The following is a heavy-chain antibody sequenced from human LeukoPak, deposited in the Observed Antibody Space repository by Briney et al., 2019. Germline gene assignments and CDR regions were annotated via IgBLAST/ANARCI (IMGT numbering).Heavy chain of an antibody. J-gene: IGHJ4*02. D-gene: IGHD6-13*01. V-gene: IGHV1-2*02. CDR2: INPTSGGT. Sequence: ASVKVSCRASGYTFTGYYMHWVRQAPGQGLDWMGWINPTSGGTYYAQRFQGRVTMTRDTSISTAYMELTRLRSDDTAVYYCARALTPSSAGTIDYWGQGTLVTVPS. CDR3: ARALTPSSAGTIDY. CDR1: GYTFTGYY.